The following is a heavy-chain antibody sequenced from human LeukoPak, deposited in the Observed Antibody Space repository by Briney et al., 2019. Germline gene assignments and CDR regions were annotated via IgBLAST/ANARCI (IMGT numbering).Heavy chain of an antibody. D-gene: IGHD3-22*01. J-gene: IGHJ5*02. CDR2: ISSSGSTI. Sequence: GGSLRLSCAASGFTFSDYYMSWIRQAPGKGLEWVSYISSSGSTIYYADSVKGRFTISRDNAKNSLYLQMNSLRAEDTAVYYCARGRRGYYDSSGIQNNWFDPWGQGTLVTVSS. V-gene: IGHV3-11*04. CDR3: ARGRRGYYDSSGIQNNWFDP. CDR1: GFTFSDYY.